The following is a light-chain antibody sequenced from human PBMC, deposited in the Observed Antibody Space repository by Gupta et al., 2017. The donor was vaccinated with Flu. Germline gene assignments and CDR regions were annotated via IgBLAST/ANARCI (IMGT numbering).Light chain of an antibody. CDR1: QDISSY. J-gene: IGKJ5*01. CDR2: DGS. Sequence: PSSLSASVGDRVTITCQASQDISSYLNWYQQKPGKAPRLLIYDGSKWETGVPSRFSGSGSGTEFTFSISSRQPEDVATYYCQQDDNPPNTFGQGTRMEIK. CDR3: QQDDNPPNT. V-gene: IGKV1-33*01.